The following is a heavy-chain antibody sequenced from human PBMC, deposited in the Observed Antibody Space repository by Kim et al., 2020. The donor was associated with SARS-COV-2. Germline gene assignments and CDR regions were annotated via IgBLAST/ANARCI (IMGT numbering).Heavy chain of an antibody. Sequence: KVRLTISRDNSKNTLYLQMNSRRAEDTAVYYCAREGITIFGVATLALDYWGQGTLVTVSS. V-gene: IGHV3-30*07. J-gene: IGHJ4*02. D-gene: IGHD3-3*01. CDR3: AREGITIFGVATLALDY.